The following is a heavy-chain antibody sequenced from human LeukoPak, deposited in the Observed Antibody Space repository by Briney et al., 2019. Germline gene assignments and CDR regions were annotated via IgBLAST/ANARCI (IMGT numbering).Heavy chain of an antibody. V-gene: IGHV3-73*01. J-gene: IGHJ6*02. Sequence: PGGSLRLSCAASGFTFSGSAMHWVRQASGKGLEWVGRIRSKANSYATAYAASVKGRVTISRDDSKNTAYLQMKSLKTEDTAVYYCTRHREYSGYDKNGMDVWGQGTTVTVSS. D-gene: IGHD5-12*01. CDR1: GFTFSGSA. CDR2: IRSKANSYAT. CDR3: TRHREYSGYDKNGMDV.